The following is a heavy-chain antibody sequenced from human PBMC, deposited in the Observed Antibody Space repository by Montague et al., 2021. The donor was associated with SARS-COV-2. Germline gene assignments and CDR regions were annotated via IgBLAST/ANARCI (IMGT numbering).Heavy chain of an antibody. CDR3: ARDQYAYCGGDCYSTGQDAFGF. CDR1: GFTFSSYG. J-gene: IGHJ3*01. V-gene: IGHV3-33*01. CDR2: IWYDGSNK. Sequence: SLRLSCAASGFTFSSYGMHWVRQAPGKGLEWVAVIWYDGSNKYYADSVKGRFTISRDNSKNTLYLQMNSLRAEDTAVYYCARDQYAYCGGDCYSTGQDAFGFWGRGTMVIVSS. D-gene: IGHD2-21*02.